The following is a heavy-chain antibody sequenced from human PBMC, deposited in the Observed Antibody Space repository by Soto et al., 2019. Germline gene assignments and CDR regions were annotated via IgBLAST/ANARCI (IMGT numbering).Heavy chain of an antibody. V-gene: IGHV1-69*01. CDR1: GGTFSRYA. CDR2: IIPIFGTA. D-gene: IGHD1-26*01. J-gene: IGHJ5*02. Sequence: QVQLVQSGAEVKKPGSSVKVSCKASGGTFSRYAISWVRQAPGQGLEWMGGIIPIFGTANYAEKFQGRVTITADESTSTAYMEMSSLRFEDTAVYYCARAIVGPTTTGWLDPWGQGTLVTVSS. CDR3: ARAIVGPTTTGWLDP.